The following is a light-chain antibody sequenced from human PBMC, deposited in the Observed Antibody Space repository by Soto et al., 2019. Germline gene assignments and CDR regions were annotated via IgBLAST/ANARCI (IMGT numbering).Light chain of an antibody. V-gene: IGKV3-20*01. CDR1: QSLTNNY. CDR2: GAS. J-gene: IGKJ1*01. Sequence: EIVMTLSLATLSVSPGERATLSCRASQSLTNNYLAWFQQKPGQAPRLPIYGASNRPTDIPDRFSGSGSGTDFSLTISRLEPEDFAVYYCHQYGILPRTFGQGSKADI. CDR3: HQYGILPRT.